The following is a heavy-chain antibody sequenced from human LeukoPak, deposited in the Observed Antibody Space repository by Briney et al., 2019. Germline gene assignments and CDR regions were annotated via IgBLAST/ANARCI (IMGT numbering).Heavy chain of an antibody. CDR2: ISSGTSYI. CDR3: AREGREKVAATTNRYYNYYLDL. CDR1: GFTFSSYE. V-gene: IGHV3-21*01. D-gene: IGHD5-12*01. J-gene: IGHJ6*03. Sequence: GGSLRLSCAASGFTFSSYEMNWVRQAPGKGLGWVSSISSGTSYIYYADSVKGRFTISRDNAKNSLYLQMNSLRAEDTAVYYCAREGREKVAATTNRYYNYYLDLWGKGTTVTVSS.